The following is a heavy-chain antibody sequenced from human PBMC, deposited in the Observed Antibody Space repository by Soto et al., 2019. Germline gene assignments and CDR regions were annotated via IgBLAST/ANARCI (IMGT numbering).Heavy chain of an antibody. CDR3: ARARNYDILTGYQNWFGP. J-gene: IGHJ5*02. CDR1: GASIRSSY. CDR2: IYYSGNA. Sequence: SETLSLTCTVSGASIRSSYWSWIRQPPGKGLEWIGYIYYSGNANYNPSLKSRVTISLDTSSNQSSLNLSSVIAADTAIYYCARARNYDILTGYQNWFGPWGQGTLVTVSS. D-gene: IGHD3-9*01. V-gene: IGHV4-59*01.